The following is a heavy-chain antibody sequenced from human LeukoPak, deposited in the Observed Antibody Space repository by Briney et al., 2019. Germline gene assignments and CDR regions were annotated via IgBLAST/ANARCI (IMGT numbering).Heavy chain of an antibody. J-gene: IGHJ3*02. CDR2: IYHSGST. Sequence: PSETLSLTCTVSGGSISSGGYYWSWIRQPPGKGLEWIGYIYHSGSTYYNPSLKSRVTISVDRSKNQFSLKLSSVTAADTAVYYCARVSEGAVSAFGIWGQGTMVTVSS. CDR1: GGSISSGGYY. CDR3: ARVSEGAVSAFGI. V-gene: IGHV4-30-2*01. D-gene: IGHD3-3*01.